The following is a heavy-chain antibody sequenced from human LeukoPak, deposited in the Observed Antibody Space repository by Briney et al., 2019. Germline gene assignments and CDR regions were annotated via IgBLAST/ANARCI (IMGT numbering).Heavy chain of an antibody. D-gene: IGHD5-18*01. CDR1: GDSLGSSLYF. CDR3: ARGGWQRWSYFDF. V-gene: IGHV4-39*07. J-gene: IGHJ4*02. Sequence: PSETLSLTCTVSGDSLGSSLYFWAWIRQPPGKGLEWIGNIFYSGFAYYNPSLKSRVTISIDTSMNQVSLKLSSVTAADTALYYCARGGWQRWSYFDFWGRGTLVSVSS. CDR2: IFYSGFA.